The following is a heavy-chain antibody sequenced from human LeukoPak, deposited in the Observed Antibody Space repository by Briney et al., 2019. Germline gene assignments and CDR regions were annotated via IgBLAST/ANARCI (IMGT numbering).Heavy chain of an antibody. V-gene: IGHV4-34*01. Sequence: SETLSLTCAVYGGSFSGYYWSWIRQPPGKGLEWIGEINHSGSTNYNPSLKSRVTISVDTSKNQFSLKLSSVTAADTAVYYCAREGGGFDYWGQGTLVTVSS. CDR1: GGSFSGYY. CDR3: AREGGGFDY. J-gene: IGHJ4*02. CDR2: INHSGST. D-gene: IGHD3-16*01.